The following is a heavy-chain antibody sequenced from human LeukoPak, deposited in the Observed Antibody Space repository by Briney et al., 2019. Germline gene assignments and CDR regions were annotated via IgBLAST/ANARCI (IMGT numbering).Heavy chain of an antibody. V-gene: IGHV4-59*12. D-gene: IGHD3-22*01. CDR3: ARESSRDMDSSGYLDP. J-gene: IGHJ5*01. CDR1: RGSISSYY. Sequence: SETLSLTCAVYRGSISSYYWSWIRQPPGKGLEWIGYICYSGSTNYNPSLKSRVIISVDTSKNQFPLKLSSVTAADTAVYYCARESSRDMDSSGYLDPWGQGTLVTVSS. CDR2: ICYSGST.